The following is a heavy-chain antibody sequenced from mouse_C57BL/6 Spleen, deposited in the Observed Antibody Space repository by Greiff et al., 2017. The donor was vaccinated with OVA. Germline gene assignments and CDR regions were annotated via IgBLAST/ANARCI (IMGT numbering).Heavy chain of an antibody. D-gene: IGHD1-1*01. J-gene: IGHJ2*01. CDR2: IDPETGGT. Sequence: QVQLKESGAELVRPGASVTLSCKASGYTFTDYEMHWVKQTPVHGLEWIGAIDPETGGTAYNQKFKGKAILTADKSSSTAYMELRSLTSEDSAVYYCTRFYYGPGDFDYWGQGTTLTVSS. CDR3: TRFYYGPGDFDY. CDR1: GYTFTDYE. V-gene: IGHV1-15*01.